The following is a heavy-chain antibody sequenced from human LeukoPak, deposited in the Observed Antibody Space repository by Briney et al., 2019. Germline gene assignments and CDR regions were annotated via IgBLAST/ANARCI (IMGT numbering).Heavy chain of an antibody. D-gene: IGHD3-22*01. Sequence: GRSLRLACAAPGFTFSSYAMHWGRQAPGKGLEWVAVISYDGSNKYYADSVKGRFNISRDNSKNTLYLKMNSLRAEDTAVYYCARGGDYYYDSSGYYSPVDYWGQGTLVTVSS. CDR2: ISYDGSNK. J-gene: IGHJ4*02. CDR3: ARGGDYYYDSSGYYSPVDY. CDR1: GFTFSSYA. V-gene: IGHV3-30*04.